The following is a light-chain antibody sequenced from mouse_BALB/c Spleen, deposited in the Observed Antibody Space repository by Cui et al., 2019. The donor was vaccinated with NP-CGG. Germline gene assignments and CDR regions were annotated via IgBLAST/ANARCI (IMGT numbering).Light chain of an antibody. CDR2: GTN. Sequence: AVVTQESALTTSPGETVTLTCRPSTGAVTTSTYANWVQEKPNHLFTGLIGGTNNRAPGVPARFSGSLIGDKAALTITGAQTEDEAIYFCALWYTNHWVFGGGTKLTVL. CDR1: TGAVTTSTY. J-gene: IGLJ1*01. CDR3: ALWYTNHWV. V-gene: IGLV1*01.